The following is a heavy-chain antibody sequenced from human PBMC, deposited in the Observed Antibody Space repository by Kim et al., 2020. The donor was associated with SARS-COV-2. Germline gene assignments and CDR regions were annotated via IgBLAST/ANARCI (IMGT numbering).Heavy chain of an antibody. Sequence: GGSLRLSCAASGFTFSSYAMSWVRQAPGKGLEWVSAISGSGGSTYYADSVKGRFTISRDNSKNTLYLQMNSLRAEDTAVYYCAKDARYDFWSGYYFVYWGQGTLVTVSS. V-gene: IGHV3-23*01. CDR3: AKDARYDFWSGYYFVY. CDR2: ISGSGGST. J-gene: IGHJ4*02. D-gene: IGHD3-3*01. CDR1: GFTFSSYA.